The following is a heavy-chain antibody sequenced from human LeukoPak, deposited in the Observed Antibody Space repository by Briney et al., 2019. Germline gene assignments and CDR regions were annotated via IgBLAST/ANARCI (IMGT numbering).Heavy chain of an antibody. CDR1: GFTFSSYS. CDR2: ISYDGSNK. D-gene: IGHD4-23*01. Sequence: GGSLRLSCAVSGFTFSSYSMSWVRQAPGKGLEWVAVISYDGSNKYYADSVKGRFTISRDNSKNTLYLQMNSLRAEDTAVYYCAKDRRWYGTFVGFDYWGQGTLVTVSS. CDR3: AKDRRWYGTFVGFDY. J-gene: IGHJ4*02. V-gene: IGHV3-30*18.